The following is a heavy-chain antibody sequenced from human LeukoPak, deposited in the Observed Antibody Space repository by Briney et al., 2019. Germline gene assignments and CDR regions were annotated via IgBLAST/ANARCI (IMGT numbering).Heavy chain of an antibody. CDR1: GFTFSSYT. CDR2: ISYDGSNK. J-gene: IGHJ4*02. CDR3: ARDGGIAAPGGFDC. Sequence: RGSLRLSSAASGFTFSSYTMHWVRQAPGKGLDWMAVISYDGSNKYYADSVTGRFTISRDNSKNTLYLQMNSLRAEDTAVYYCARDGGIAAPGGFDCWGQGTLVTVSS. D-gene: IGHD6-13*01. V-gene: IGHV3-30-3*01.